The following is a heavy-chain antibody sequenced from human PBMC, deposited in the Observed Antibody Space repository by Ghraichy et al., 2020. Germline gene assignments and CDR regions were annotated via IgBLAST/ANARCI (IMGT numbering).Heavy chain of an antibody. V-gene: IGHV3-7*01. J-gene: IGHJ6*02. D-gene: IGHD2-15*01. Sequence: GSLRLSCAASGFNSSNYWMNWVRQAPGKGLEWVANIKQDGSEKYYVDSVKGRFTISRDNAKNSLYLQMNSLRAEDTAVYYCARAVKSYCSGGSCSSRQYYYYAMDVWGQGTTATVSS. CDR1: GFNSSNYW. CDR2: IKQDGSEK. CDR3: ARAVKSYCSGGSCSSRQYYYYAMDV.